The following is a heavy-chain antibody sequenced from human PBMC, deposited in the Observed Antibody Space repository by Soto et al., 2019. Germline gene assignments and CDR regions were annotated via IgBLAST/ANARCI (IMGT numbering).Heavy chain of an antibody. CDR3: ARDMGFGLSDY. CDR2: INAGNGNT. V-gene: IGHV1-3*01. J-gene: IGHJ4*02. CDR1: GYTFTSYA. D-gene: IGHD3-10*01. Sequence: ASVKVSCEASGYTFTSYAMHWVRQAPGQRLEWMGWINAGNGNTKYSQKFQGRVTITRDTSASTAYMELSSLRSEDTAVYYCARDMGFGLSDYWGQGTLVTVSS.